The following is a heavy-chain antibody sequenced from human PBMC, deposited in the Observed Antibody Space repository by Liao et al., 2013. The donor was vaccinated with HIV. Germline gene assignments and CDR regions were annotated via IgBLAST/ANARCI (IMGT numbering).Heavy chain of an antibody. CDR2: INHSGTT. CDR1: GGSISSGGYS. Sequence: QLQLQESGSGLVKPSQTLSLTCAVSGGSISSGGYSWSWIRQPPGKGLEWIGDINHSGTTIYNPSLKSPVSISVDTSKNHFSLRLNFMTAADTAVYYCAVGDSWYNGWVYWGQGSLVTVSS. CDR3: AVGDSWYNGWVY. D-gene: IGHD6-13*01. V-gene: IGHV4-30-2*01. J-gene: IGHJ4*02.